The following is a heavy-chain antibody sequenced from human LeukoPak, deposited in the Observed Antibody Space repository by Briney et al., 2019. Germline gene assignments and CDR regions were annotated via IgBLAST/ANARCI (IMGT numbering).Heavy chain of an antibody. J-gene: IGHJ4*02. V-gene: IGHV1-18*01. CDR2: ISAYNGNT. CDR1: GYTFTSYG. D-gene: IGHD3-10*01. Sequence: ASVKVSCKTSGYTFTSYGISWVRQAPGQGLEWMGWISAYNGNTNYAQKLQGRVTMTTDTSTSTAYMELRSLRSDDTAVYYCARDSRWFGELLSTRNFDYWGQGTLVTVSS. CDR3: ARDSRWFGELLSTRNFDY.